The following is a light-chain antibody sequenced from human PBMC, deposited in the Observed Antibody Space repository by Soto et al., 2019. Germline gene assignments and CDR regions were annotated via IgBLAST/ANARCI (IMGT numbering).Light chain of an antibody. Sequence: DIQMTQSPSSLSASVGDRVTITCRASQSISSYLNWYQQRPGKAPKRLIYAASSLHSGVPSRFSGSGSGTEFTLTISSLQPEDFATYYCLQHKTFPWTFGQGTKVDIK. V-gene: IGKV1-17*01. CDR3: LQHKTFPWT. J-gene: IGKJ1*01. CDR2: AAS. CDR1: QSISSY.